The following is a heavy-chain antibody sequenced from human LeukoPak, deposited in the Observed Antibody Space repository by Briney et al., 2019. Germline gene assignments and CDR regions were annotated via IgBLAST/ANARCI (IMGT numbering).Heavy chain of an antibody. J-gene: IGHJ4*02. CDR3: ARGSRGGYSSRWHMPIPPGDY. Sequence: SETLSPTCAVYGGSFSGYYWSWIRQSPGKGLEWSGEIPQNESTNYSPSLKSRVTISVDTSKSQFSLRLSSVTAADTAVYYCARGSRGGYSSRWHMPIPPGDYWGQGTWVTVSS. CDR2: IPQNEST. V-gene: IGHV4-34*01. CDR1: GGSFSGYY. D-gene: IGHD6-13*01.